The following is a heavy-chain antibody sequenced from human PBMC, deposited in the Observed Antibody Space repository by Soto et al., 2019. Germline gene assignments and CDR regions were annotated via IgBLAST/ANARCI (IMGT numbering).Heavy chain of an antibody. J-gene: IGHJ4*02. CDR1: GFTFSSYG. CDR3: ARGHCSGGSCYHFDY. V-gene: IGHV3-33*01. CDR2: IWYDGSNK. D-gene: IGHD2-15*01. Sequence: QVQLVESGGGVVQPGRSLRLSCAASGFTFSSYGMHWVRQAPGKGLEWVAVIWYDGSNKYYADSVKGRFTISRDNSKNTLYLQMNSLRAEDTAVYYCARGHCSGGSCYHFDYWGQGTLVTVSS.